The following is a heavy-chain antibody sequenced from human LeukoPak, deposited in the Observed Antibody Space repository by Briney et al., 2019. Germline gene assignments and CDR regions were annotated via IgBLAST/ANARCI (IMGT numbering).Heavy chain of an antibody. D-gene: IGHD6-13*01. Sequence: SVKVSCKASGGTLSSYAISWVRQAPGQGLEWMGGIIPIFGTANYAQKFQGRVTITADKSTSTAYMELSSLRSEDTAVYYCARAAAGTGYYFDYWGQGTLVTVSS. CDR3: ARAAAGTGYYFDY. J-gene: IGHJ4*02. CDR1: GGTLSSYA. CDR2: IIPIFGTA. V-gene: IGHV1-69*06.